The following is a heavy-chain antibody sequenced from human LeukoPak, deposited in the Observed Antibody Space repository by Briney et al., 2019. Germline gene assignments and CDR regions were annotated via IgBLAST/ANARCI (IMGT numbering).Heavy chain of an antibody. Sequence: GGSLRLSCAASGFTLSSYAMSWVRQAPGKGLEWVSAISDSGNTYHADSVKGRFTISRDSSKNTLFLQMNRLRPEDAAVYYCAKAPVTTCGGAYCYPFDYWGQGTLVTVSS. CDR1: GFTLSSYA. CDR3: AKAPVTTCGGAYCYPFDY. CDR2: ISDSGNT. V-gene: IGHV3-23*01. J-gene: IGHJ4*02. D-gene: IGHD2-21*01.